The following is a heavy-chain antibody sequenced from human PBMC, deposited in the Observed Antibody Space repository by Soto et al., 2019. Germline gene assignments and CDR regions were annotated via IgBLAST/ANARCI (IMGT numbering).Heavy chain of an antibody. CDR3: ARDNRYFDRFDY. Sequence: QVQLVESGGGVVQPGRSLRLSCAASGFTFSSYAMHWVRQAPGKGLEWVAVISYDGSNKYYADSVKGRFTISRDNSKNTLYLQMNSLRAEDTAVYYCARDNRYFDRFDYWGQGTLVTVSS. CDR1: GFTFSSYA. D-gene: IGHD3-9*01. CDR2: ISYDGSNK. J-gene: IGHJ4*02. V-gene: IGHV3-30-3*01.